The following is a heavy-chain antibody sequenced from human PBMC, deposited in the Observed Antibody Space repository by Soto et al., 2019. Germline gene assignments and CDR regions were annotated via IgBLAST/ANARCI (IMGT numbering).Heavy chain of an antibody. Sequence: GGSLRLSCVGSGFDVTTNCMRWVRQAPGKGLECVSIVCTGGATHYADSVKGRFTISRDSSKNTVHLQLNNVRAEDTAVYYCVRDKRTISGIFPGYWGQGTQVTVSS. D-gene: IGHD1-1*01. CDR2: VCTGGAT. J-gene: IGHJ1*01. CDR1: GFDVTTNC. V-gene: IGHV3-53*01. CDR3: VRDKRTISGIFPGY.